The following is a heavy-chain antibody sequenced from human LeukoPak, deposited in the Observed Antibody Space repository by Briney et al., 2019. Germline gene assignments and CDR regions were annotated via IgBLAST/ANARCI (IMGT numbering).Heavy chain of an antibody. V-gene: IGHV3-33*06. D-gene: IGHD3-9*01. CDR1: GFTFSSYG. CDR2: IWYDGSDK. J-gene: IGHJ4*01. Sequence: GGSLRLSCAASGFTFSSYGMHWVRQAPGKGLEWVAVIWYDGSDKYYADSVKGRFTISRDNSKNTLYLQMNSLRAEDTAVYYCAKGPPVFDGPTNVYWGQGTLVTVSS. CDR3: AKGPPVFDGPTNVY.